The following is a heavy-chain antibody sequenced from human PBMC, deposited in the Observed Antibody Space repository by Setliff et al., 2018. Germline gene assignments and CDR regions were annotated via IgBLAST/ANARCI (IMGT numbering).Heavy chain of an antibody. J-gene: IGHJ6*03. V-gene: IGHV1-2*04. CDR2: INPNSSGT. D-gene: IGHD6-13*01. Sequence: ASVKVSCKASGYTFTGYYMRWVRQAPGQGLEWMGWINPNSSGTNYAQKFQGWVTMTRDTSISTAYMELSRLRSDDTAVYYCARFEAAGNWYYYYMDVWGKGTTVTVSS. CDR1: GYTFTGYY. CDR3: ARFEAAGNWYYYYMDV.